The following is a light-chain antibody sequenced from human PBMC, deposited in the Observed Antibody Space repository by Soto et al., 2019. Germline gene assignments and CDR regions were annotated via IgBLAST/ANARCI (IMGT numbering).Light chain of an antibody. CDR1: QSVSSN. CDR2: GAS. Sequence: EIFMTQSPATLSVSPGARATLSCRASQSVSSNLAWYQQKPGQAPRLLIYGASTRATGIPARFSGSGSGTEFTLTISSLQSEDFAVYYCQQYNNWPRTFGQGTKVDIK. CDR3: QQYNNWPRT. J-gene: IGKJ1*01. V-gene: IGKV3-15*01.